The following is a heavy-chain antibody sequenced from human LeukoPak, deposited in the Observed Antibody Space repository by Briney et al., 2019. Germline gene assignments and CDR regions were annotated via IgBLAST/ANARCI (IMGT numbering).Heavy chain of an antibody. Sequence: PSETLSLTCTVSGGSISSGGYYWSWIRQPPGKGLEWIGYIYHSGSTYYNPSLKSRVTISVDRSKNQFSLKLSSVTAADTAVYYCARVWSSSAMDYDAFDIWGQGTMVTVSS. V-gene: IGHV4-30-2*01. CDR2: IYHSGST. D-gene: IGHD6-6*01. CDR3: ARVWSSSAMDYDAFDI. CDR1: GGSISSGGYY. J-gene: IGHJ3*02.